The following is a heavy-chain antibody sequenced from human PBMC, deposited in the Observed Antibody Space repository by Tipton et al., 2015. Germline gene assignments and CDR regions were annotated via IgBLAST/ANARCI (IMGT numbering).Heavy chain of an antibody. V-gene: IGHV3-48*01. CDR2: IGSSSGTI. J-gene: IGHJ5*02. CDR1: GFTFSPYS. CDR3: AKDHYDSSGYDP. Sequence: SLRLSCAVSGFTFSPYSMNWVRQAPGKGLEWVSYIGSSSGTIFYADSVKGRFTISRDNSKNTLYLQMNSLRAEDTAVYYCAKDHYDSSGYDPWGQGTLVTVSS. D-gene: IGHD3-22*01.